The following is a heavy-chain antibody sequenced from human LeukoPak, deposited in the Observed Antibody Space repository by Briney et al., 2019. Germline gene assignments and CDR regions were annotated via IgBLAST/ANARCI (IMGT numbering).Heavy chain of an antibody. J-gene: IGHJ4*02. CDR3: ARVKAVAGTYFDY. D-gene: IGHD6-19*01. V-gene: IGHV3-9*01. CDR2: ISWNSGSI. Sequence: GRSLRLSCAASGFTFDDYAMHWVRQAPGKGLEWVSGISWNSGSIGYADSVKGRYTISRDNAKNSLYLQMNSLRAEDTALYYCARVKAVAGTYFDYWGQGTLVTVSS. CDR1: GFTFDDYA.